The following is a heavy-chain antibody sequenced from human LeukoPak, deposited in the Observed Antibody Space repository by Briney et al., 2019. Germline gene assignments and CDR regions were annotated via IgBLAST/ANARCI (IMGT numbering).Heavy chain of an antibody. D-gene: IGHD3-10*01. J-gene: IGHJ3*02. CDR2: IIPIFGTA. CDR1: GGTFSSYA. CDR3: ARDRAYAFDI. V-gene: IGHV1-69*01. Sequence: SVKVSCTASGGTFSSYAISWVRQAPGQGLEWMGGIIPIFGTANYAQKFQGRVTITADESTSTAYMELSSLRSEDTAVYYCARDRAYAFDIWGQGTMATVSS.